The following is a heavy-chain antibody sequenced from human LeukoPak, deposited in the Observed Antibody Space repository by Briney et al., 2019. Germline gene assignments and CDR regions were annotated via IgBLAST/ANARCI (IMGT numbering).Heavy chain of an antibody. V-gene: IGHV1-18*01. J-gene: IGHJ4*02. CDR3: ARSGSSSWSSVFDH. CDR2: ISTFNDKT. CDR1: GYIFTSYG. D-gene: IGHD6-13*01. Sequence: ASVKVSRKASGYIFTSYGITWVRQAPGQGLEWMGRISTFNDKTVFADKFQGRVTMTTDTDTAYLTLRRLRSDDTAVYFCARSGSSSWSSVFDHWGQGTPVTVSS.